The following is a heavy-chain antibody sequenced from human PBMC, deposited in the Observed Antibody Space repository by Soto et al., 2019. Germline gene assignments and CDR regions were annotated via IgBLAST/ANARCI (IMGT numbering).Heavy chain of an antibody. CDR3: AREGEGWYFDL. CDR1: GFTFSSYA. CDR2: ISYDGSNK. D-gene: IGHD2-21*01. V-gene: IGHV3-30-3*01. Sequence: QVQLVESGGGVVQPGRSLRLSCAASGFTFSSYAMHWVRQAPGKGLEWVAVISYDGSNKYYADSVKGRFTISRDNSKNTLYLQMNSLRAEDTAVYYCAREGEGWYFDLWGRGTLVTVSS. J-gene: IGHJ2*01.